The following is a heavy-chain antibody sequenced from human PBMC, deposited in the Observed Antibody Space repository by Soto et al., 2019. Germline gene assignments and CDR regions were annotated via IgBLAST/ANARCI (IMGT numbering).Heavy chain of an antibody. CDR1: GFTVSTIY. CDR3: ARGPSWNGRFGMDV. V-gene: IGHV3-53*01. D-gene: IGHD1-26*01. Sequence: GGSLRRSCAASGFTVSTIYMSWVRQAPGKGLEWVSIIYSGGSTFYADSVKGRFTISRDNSKNTLYLQMNSLRADDTAVYYCARGPSWNGRFGMDVWGQGTTVTVSS. J-gene: IGHJ6*02. CDR2: IYSGGST.